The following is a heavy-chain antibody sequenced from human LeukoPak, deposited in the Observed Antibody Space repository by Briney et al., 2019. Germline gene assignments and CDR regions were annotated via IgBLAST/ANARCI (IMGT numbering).Heavy chain of an antibody. J-gene: IGHJ5*02. V-gene: IGHV3-23*01. CDR2: ISGGGGST. D-gene: IGHD3-9*01. Sequence: GGSLRLSCAASGFTFSSYAMTWVRQALGKGLEWVSVISGGGGSTYYVDSVKGRFTISRDNSKNTLYLQMNSLRAEDTAIYYCAKGDWVAWGQGTLVTVSS. CDR1: GFTFSSYA. CDR3: AKGDWVA.